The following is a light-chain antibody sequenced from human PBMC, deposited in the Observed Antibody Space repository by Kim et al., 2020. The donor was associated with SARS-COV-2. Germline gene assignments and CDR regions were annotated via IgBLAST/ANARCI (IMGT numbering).Light chain of an antibody. CDR1: SLRSYY. CDR3: NSRDSSGNNLYV. J-gene: IGLJ1*01. CDR2: GKN. Sequence: SSELTQDPAVSVALGQTVRITCQGDSLRSYYASWYQQKPGQAPVLVIYGKNNRPSGIPDRLSGSSSGNTASLTITGAQAEAEADYYCNSRDSSGNNLYVF. V-gene: IGLV3-19*01.